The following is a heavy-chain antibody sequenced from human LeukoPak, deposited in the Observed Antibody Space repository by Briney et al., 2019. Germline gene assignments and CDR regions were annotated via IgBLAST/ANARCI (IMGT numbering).Heavy chain of an antibody. CDR2: MNPNSGNT. V-gene: IGHV1-8*03. CDR1: GYTFTSYD. CDR3: ATGHNCSSTSCPYYFDY. Sequence: ASVKVSCKASGYTFTSYDINWVRQATGQGLEWMGWMNPNSGNTGYAQKFQGRVTITRNTSISTAYMELSSLRSEDTAVYYCATGHNCSSTSCPYYFDYWGQGTLVTVSS. J-gene: IGHJ4*02. D-gene: IGHD2-2*01.